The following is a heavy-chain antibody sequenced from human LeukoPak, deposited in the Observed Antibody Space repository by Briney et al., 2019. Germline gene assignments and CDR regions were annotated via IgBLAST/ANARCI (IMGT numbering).Heavy chain of an antibody. D-gene: IGHD3-10*01. CDR1: GFTFSRNW. J-gene: IGHJ4*02. CDR2: IKEDGGQK. CDR3: ATGGPMGSS. Sequence: PGGSLRPSCAASGFTFSRNWMHWVRQTPGKGLEWVAGIKEDGGQKDYVASVRGRFTISRDNARNSLYLQMNNLRADDTAVYYCATGGPMGSSWGQGTLVIVSA. V-gene: IGHV3-7*01.